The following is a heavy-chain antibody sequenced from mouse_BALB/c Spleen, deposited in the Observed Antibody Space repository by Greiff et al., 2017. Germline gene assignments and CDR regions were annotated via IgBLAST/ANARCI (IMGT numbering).Heavy chain of an antibody. D-gene: IGHD1-2*01. CDR1: GFTFSSFG. CDR2: ISSGSSTI. CDR3: ARGAHYYGYVDY. J-gene: IGHJ2*01. V-gene: IGHV5-17*02. Sequence: EVQRVESGGGLVQPGGSRKLSCAASGFTFSSFGMHWVRQAPEKGLEWVAYISSGSSTIYYADTVKGRFTISRDNPKNTLFLQMTSLRSEDTAMYYCARGAHYYGYVDYWGQGTTLTVSS.